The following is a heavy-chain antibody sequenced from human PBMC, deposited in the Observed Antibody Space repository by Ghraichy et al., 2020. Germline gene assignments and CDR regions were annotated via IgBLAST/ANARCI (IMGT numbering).Heavy chain of an antibody. J-gene: IGHJ2*01. CDR1: GYTFTSYG. V-gene: IGHV1-18*04. D-gene: IGHD6-13*01. CDR2: ISAYNGNT. Sequence: ASVKVSCKASGYTFTSYGISWVRQAPGQGLEWMGWISAYNGNTNYAQKLQGRVTMTTDTSTSTAYMELRSLRSDDTAVYYCARVEVIAAAGITWYFDLWGRGTLVTVSS. CDR3: ARVEVIAAAGITWYFDL.